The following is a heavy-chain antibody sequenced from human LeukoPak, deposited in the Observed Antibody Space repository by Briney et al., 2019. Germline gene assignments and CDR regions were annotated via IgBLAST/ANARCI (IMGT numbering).Heavy chain of an antibody. CDR1: GGSIGSGGYY. D-gene: IGHD2-2*01. CDR2: IYHSGST. V-gene: IGHV4-30-2*01. Sequence: PSQTLSLTCTVSGGSIGSGGYYWSWIRQPPGKGLEWIGYIYHSGSTYYNPSLKSRVTISVDRSKNQFSLKLSSVTAADTAVYYCARAVVPAAKGGYYFDYWGQGTLVTVSS. CDR3: ARAVVPAAKGGYYFDY. J-gene: IGHJ4*02.